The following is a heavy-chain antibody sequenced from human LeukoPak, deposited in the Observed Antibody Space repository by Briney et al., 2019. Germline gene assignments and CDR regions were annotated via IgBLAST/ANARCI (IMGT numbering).Heavy chain of an antibody. CDR1: VFTFSSYW. J-gene: IGHJ5*02. Sequence: QPGGSLRLSCAASVFTFSSYWMRWARQAPGKGLEWVANIKEDGSEKYYVDSVKGRFTISRDNAKKSLYLQMNNLRAEDTVVYYCARDPYGDNWFDPWGQGTLVTVSS. CDR3: ARDPYGDNWFDP. D-gene: IGHD4-17*01. CDR2: IKEDGSEK. V-gene: IGHV3-7*01.